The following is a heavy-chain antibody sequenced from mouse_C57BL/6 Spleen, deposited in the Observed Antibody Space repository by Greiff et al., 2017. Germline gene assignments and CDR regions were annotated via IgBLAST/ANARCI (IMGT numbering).Heavy chain of an antibody. CDR3: ARNYYGLDY. D-gene: IGHD1-1*01. V-gene: IGHV1-19*01. J-gene: IGHJ2*01. CDR2: INPYNGGT. CDR1: GYTFTDYY. Sequence: SGPVLVKPGASVKMSCKASGYTFTDYYMNWVKQSHGKSLEWIGVINPYNGGTSYNQKFKGKATLTVDKSSSTAYMELNSLTSEDSAVYYCARNYYGLDYWGQGTTLTVSS.